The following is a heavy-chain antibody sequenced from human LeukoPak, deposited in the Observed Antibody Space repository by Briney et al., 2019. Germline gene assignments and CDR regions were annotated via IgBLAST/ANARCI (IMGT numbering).Heavy chain of an antibody. CDR1: GFTFSSYG. J-gene: IGHJ4*02. V-gene: IGHV3-30*18. CDR2: ISYDGSNK. Sequence: GGSLRLSCAASGFTFSSYGMHWVRQAPGKGLEWVAVISYDGSNKYYADSEKGRFTISRDNSKNTLYLQMNSLRAEDTAVYYCAKDYASTFDYWGQGTLVTVSS. CDR3: AKDYASTFDY. D-gene: IGHD2-2*01.